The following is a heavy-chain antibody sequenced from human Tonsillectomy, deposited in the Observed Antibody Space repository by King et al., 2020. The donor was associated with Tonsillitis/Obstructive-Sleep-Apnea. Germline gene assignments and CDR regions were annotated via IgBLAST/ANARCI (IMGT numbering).Heavy chain of an antibody. V-gene: IGHV1-46*01. Sequence: QLVQSGAEVKKPGASVKVSCKASGYTFTSYYMHWVRQAPGQGLEWMGIINPSGGSTSYAQKFQGRVTMTRDTSTSTVYMELSSLRSEDTAVYYCAFFDYGDYDTDYWGQGTLVTVSS. CDR1: GYTFTSYY. D-gene: IGHD4-17*01. CDR2: INPSGGST. CDR3: AFFDYGDYDTDY. J-gene: IGHJ4*02.